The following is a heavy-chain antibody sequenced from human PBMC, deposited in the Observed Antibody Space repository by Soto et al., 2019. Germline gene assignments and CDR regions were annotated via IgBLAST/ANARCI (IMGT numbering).Heavy chain of an antibody. J-gene: IGHJ5*02. V-gene: IGHV4-30-2*01. CDR3: ARVPSP. CDR2: IYHSGST. CDR1: GGSISSGGYY. Sequence: QLQLQESGSGLVKPSQTLSLTCAVSGGSISSGGYYWSWIRQPPGKGLEWIGYIYHSGSTYYNPSLQSRFTTSVDRSKNQFSLKLSSVTAAVTTVYYCARVPSPWGQGTLVTVSS.